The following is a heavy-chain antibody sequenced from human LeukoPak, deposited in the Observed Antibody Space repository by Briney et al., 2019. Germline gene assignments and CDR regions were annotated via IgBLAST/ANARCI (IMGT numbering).Heavy chain of an antibody. Sequence: ASVKVSCKASGYTFTGYYMHWVRQAPGQGLEWMGIINPSGGSTSYAQKFQGRVTMTRDMSTSTVYMELSSLRSEDTAVYYCARGPGSGSYLSRIYYYYYYYMDVWGKGTTVTISS. V-gene: IGHV1-46*01. J-gene: IGHJ6*03. CDR3: ARGPGSGSYLSRIYYYYYYYMDV. CDR2: INPSGGST. D-gene: IGHD3-10*01. CDR1: GYTFTGYY.